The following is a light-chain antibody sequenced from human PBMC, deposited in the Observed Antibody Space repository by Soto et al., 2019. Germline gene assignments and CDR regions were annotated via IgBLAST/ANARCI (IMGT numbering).Light chain of an antibody. V-gene: IGKV1-5*03. J-gene: IGKJ1*01. CDR3: QQYYIYAT. CDR2: TSS. Sequence: DIQMTQSPSTLSASVGDRVTITCRARQTISNYLTWYQQRPGKAPKLLVYTSSILQHGVPSTFSGSGSGTEFTLTISSVQPEDVATYYCQQYYIYATFGQGTRMEI. CDR1: QTISNY.